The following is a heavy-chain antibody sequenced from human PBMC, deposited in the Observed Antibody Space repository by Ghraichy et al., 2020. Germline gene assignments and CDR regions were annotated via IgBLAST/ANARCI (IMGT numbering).Heavy chain of an antibody. Sequence: LSLTCAGSGFTFSSYAMNWVRQAPGMGLEWVSSISPDGRYTFYSDSLQGRSTISRDNAQNSLFLQMNSLRAEDTAVYYCARDLSGESGFGGHWGQGTLVTVSS. CDR2: ISPDGRYT. CDR3: ARDLSGESGFGGH. V-gene: IGHV3-21*01. CDR1: GFTFSSYA. D-gene: IGHD3-3*01. J-gene: IGHJ4*02.